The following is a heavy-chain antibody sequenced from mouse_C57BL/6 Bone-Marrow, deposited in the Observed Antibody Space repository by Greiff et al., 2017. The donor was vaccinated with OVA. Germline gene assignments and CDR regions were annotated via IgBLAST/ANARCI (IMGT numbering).Heavy chain of an antibody. CDR1: GYTFTDYE. V-gene: IGHV1-15*01. J-gene: IGHJ1*03. D-gene: IGHD1-1*01. CDR3: TGAVACWYFDV. Sequence: VQLQQSGAELVRPGASVTLSCKASGYTFTDYEMHWVKQTPVHGLEWIGAIDPETGGTAYNQKFKGKAILTADKSSSTAYMELRSLTSEDSAVDYGTGAVACWYFDVWGTGTTVTVSS. CDR2: IDPETGGT.